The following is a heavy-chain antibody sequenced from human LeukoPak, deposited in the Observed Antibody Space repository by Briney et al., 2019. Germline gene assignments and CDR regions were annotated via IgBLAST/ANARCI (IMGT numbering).Heavy chain of an antibody. CDR1: GYTFTSYD. Sequence: GASVKVSCKASGYTFTSYDINRVRQAPGQGLEWMGWINPNSGDTGYAKKFQGKVTMTRNTSISTAYMEVSSLRSEDTAVYYCARGYSYVYNYWGQGTLVTVSS. D-gene: IGHD5-18*01. CDR3: ARGYSYVYNY. CDR2: INPNSGDT. V-gene: IGHV1-8*01. J-gene: IGHJ4*02.